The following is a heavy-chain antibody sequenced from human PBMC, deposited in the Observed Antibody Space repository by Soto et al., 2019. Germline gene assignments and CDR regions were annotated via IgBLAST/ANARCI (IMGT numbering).Heavy chain of an antibody. D-gene: IGHD4-17*01. CDR1: GFTFSNYG. Sequence: QVQLVESGGGVVQPGRSLRLSCAASGFTFSNYGMHWVRQAPGKGLEWVAVISYHGRDKYYADSVKGRFTISRDNSKNTMYLEMNSLSAEDTAVYYCAKDHLMTTVTTVGYWGQGTLVTVSS. J-gene: IGHJ4*02. CDR3: AKDHLMTTVTTVGY. V-gene: IGHV3-30*18. CDR2: ISYHGRDK.